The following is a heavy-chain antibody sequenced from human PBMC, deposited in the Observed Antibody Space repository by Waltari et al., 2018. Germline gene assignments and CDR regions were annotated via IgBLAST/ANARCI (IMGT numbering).Heavy chain of an antibody. J-gene: IGHJ5*02. CDR3: ARAIYYDFWSGYYGTWFDP. V-gene: IGHV4-30-4*08. CDR2: IYYSGST. Sequence: QVQLQESGPGLVKPSQTLSLTCTVSGGSISSGDYYWSWLRQPPGQGLEWIGYIYYSGSTYYNPSLKSRVTISVDTSKNQFSLKLSSVTAADTAVYYCARAIYYDFWSGYYGTWFDPWGQGTLVTVSS. CDR1: GGSISSGDYY. D-gene: IGHD3-3*01.